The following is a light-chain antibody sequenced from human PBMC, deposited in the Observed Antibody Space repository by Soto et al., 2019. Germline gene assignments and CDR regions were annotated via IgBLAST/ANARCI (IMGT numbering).Light chain of an antibody. V-gene: IGLV1-44*01. CDR2: SNN. J-gene: IGLJ3*02. CDR1: SSNIGRDI. Sequence: QPVLTQPPSASGTPGQRVTISCSGSSSNIGRDIVNWYQQLPGTAPKVLIYSNNQRPSGVPDRFSGSKSGTSASLAISGLQSEDEADYYCASWDGSLNGWVFGGGTKLTVL. CDR3: ASWDGSLNGWV.